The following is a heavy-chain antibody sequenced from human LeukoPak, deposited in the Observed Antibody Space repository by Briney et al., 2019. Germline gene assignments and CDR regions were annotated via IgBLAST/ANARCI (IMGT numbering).Heavy chain of an antibody. CDR2: IWYDGSNK. Sequence: GRSLRLSCAASGFTFSSYGMHWVRQAPGKGLEWVAVIWYDGSNKYYADSVKGRFTISRDNSKNTLYLQMNSLRAEDTAVYYCARDWTTTAVALDYCGQGTLVTVSS. D-gene: IGHD6-19*01. CDR3: ARDWTTTAVALDY. J-gene: IGHJ4*02. CDR1: GFTFSSYG. V-gene: IGHV3-33*01.